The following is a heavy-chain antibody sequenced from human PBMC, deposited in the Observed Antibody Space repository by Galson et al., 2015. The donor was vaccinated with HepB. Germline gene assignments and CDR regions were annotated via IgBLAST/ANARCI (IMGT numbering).Heavy chain of an antibody. CDR2: AYYRSKWYN. J-gene: IGHJ4*02. V-gene: IGHV6-1*01. CDR3: AREVAGTYDFDY. CDR1: GDSVSSNSAA. Sequence: CAISGDSVSSNSAAWNWIRQSPSRGLEWLGRAYYRSKWYNDYAVSVSSRVIILPDTSENQFSLHLNSVTPEDTAVYYCAREVAGTYDFDYWSQGTLVTVSS. D-gene: IGHD6-19*01.